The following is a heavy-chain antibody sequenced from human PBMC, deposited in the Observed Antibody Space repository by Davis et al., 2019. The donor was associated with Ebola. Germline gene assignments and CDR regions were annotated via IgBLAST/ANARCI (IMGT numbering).Heavy chain of an antibody. CDR2: ISGSGGST. D-gene: IGHD6-13*01. CDR3: AKADPITATGTVDY. V-gene: IGHV3-23*01. Sequence: GESLKISCAASGFTFSSYAMHWVRQAPGKGLEWVSAISGSGGSTYYADSVKGRFTISRDNSKNTLYLQMNSLRAEDTAVYYCAKADPITATGTVDYWGQGTLVTVSS. CDR1: GFTFSSYA. J-gene: IGHJ4*02.